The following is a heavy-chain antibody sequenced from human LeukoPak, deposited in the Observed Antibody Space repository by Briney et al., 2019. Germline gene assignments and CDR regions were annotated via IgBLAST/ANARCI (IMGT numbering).Heavy chain of an antibody. Sequence: GASVKVSCKASGYAFIDYYIHWVRQAPGQGLEWMGWINPNSGDTNYAQKFQGRVTMTRDTSFSTAYMELSRLRSDDTAVFYCARANKLGYYCYYMDVWGKGTTVTVSS. CDR1: GYAFIDYY. V-gene: IGHV1-2*02. CDR2: INPNSGDT. J-gene: IGHJ6*03. CDR3: ARANKLGYYCYYMDV. D-gene: IGHD2/OR15-2a*01.